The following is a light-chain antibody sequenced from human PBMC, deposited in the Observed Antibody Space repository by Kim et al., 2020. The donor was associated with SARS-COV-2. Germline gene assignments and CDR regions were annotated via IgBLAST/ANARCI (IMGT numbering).Light chain of an antibody. CDR2: AGS. Sequence: DIQMTQSPSSLSASVGDRVTITCRASQGINNYLAWYQQKPGKVPKLLIYAGSSLQPGVPSRFSGSGSGTDFKLTISGLQPEDVATYYCLKYNIGHPSFGPGTKVDIK. CDR1: QGINNY. J-gene: IGKJ3*01. V-gene: IGKV1-27*01. CDR3: LKYNIGHPS.